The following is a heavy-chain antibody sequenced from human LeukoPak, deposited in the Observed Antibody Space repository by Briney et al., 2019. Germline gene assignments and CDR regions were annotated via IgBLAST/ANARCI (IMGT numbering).Heavy chain of an antibody. CDR2: INHSGST. J-gene: IGHJ4*02. CDR1: GGSFSGYY. Sequence: SETLSLTCAVYGGSFSGYYWSWIRRPPGKGLEWIGEINHSGSTNYNPSLKSRVTISVDTSKNQFSLKLSSVTAADTAVYYCARIRYYYDSSAYSAFPFDYWGQGTLVTVSS. D-gene: IGHD3-22*01. V-gene: IGHV4-34*01. CDR3: ARIRYYYDSSAYSAFPFDY.